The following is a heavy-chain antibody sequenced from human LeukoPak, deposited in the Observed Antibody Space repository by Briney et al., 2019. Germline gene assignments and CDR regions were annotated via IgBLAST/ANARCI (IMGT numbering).Heavy chain of an antibody. CDR1: VFTFTGHY. CDR2: INPHSGGT. V-gene: IGHV1-2*02. J-gene: IGHJ4*02. Sequence: VSVKVSFKASVFTFTGHYIHWVGPAPGQALAWMGYINPHSGGTNSPQKYQGRVTMTTDTSISAAYMELSSLISDDTAMYYCVREGNELLSKDFDSWGQGTLVTVSS. CDR3: VREGNELLSKDFDS. D-gene: IGHD2-21*02.